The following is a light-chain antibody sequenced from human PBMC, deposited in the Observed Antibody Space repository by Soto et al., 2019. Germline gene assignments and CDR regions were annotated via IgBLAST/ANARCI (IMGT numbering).Light chain of an antibody. J-gene: IGLJ1*01. V-gene: IGLV2-14*01. CDR2: DVS. CDR1: SGDVGAYNN. CDR3: SSYTTSSTQV. Sequence: QSALTQPASVSGSPGQSITISCTGASGDVGAYNNVSWYQHHPGKAPKLIISDVSIRPSGVSDRFSGSKSGNTASLTISGLQAEDEADYYCSSYTTSSTQVFGTGTKLTVL.